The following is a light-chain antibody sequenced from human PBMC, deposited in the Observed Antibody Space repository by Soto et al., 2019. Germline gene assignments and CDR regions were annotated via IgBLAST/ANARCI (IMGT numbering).Light chain of an antibody. CDR3: QQYSKSPLT. J-gene: IGKJ4*01. CDR2: GAS. Sequence: EIVMTQSPATLSVSPGGRATLSCRASQTVSSNLAWYQQKPGQAPRLLIYGASTRATGIPARFSGSGSGTEFTLSISSLQSEDFAVYYCQQYSKSPLTFGGGTKVEIK. V-gene: IGKV3-15*01. CDR1: QTVSSN.